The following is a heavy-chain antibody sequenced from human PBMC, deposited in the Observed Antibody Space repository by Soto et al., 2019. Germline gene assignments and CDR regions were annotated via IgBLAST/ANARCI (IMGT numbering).Heavy chain of an antibody. J-gene: IGHJ2*01. V-gene: IGHV3-74*01. CDR3: ERRQKTTVSNADWYFEL. D-gene: IGHD4-17*01. CDR2: IKGDGTST. CDR1: GFTLSSYW. Sequence: EVQLVESGGGLVQPGGSLRLSCAASGFTLSSYWMHWVRQAPGKGLVWVSRIKGDGTSTNYADSVKGRFTISRDTAKNTLYLKLNSQRAGDTAVYYCERRQKTTVSNADWYFELWGRGTLVTVSS.